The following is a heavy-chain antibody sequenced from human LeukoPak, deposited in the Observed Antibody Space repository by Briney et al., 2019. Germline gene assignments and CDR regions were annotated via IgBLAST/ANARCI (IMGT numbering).Heavy chain of an antibody. V-gene: IGHV4-59*12. D-gene: IGHD6-13*01. Sequence: PGGSLRLSCAASGFTISSNYMSWIRQPPGKGLEWIGYIYHSGSTYYNPSLKSRVTISVDTSKNQFSLKLSSVTAADTAVYYCARDFIAAAGITSPDYWGQGTLVTVSS. CDR1: GFTISSNY. CDR2: IYHSGST. J-gene: IGHJ4*02. CDR3: ARDFIAAAGITSPDY.